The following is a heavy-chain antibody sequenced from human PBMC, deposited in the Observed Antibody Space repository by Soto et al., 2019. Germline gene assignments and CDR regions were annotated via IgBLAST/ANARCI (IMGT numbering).Heavy chain of an antibody. V-gene: IGHV1-8*01. CDR3: ARDYYDSSGYYLNWFDP. Sequence: SVKVSCKASGYTFTSYDINWVRQATVQGLEWMGWMNPNSGNTGYAQKFQGRVTMTRNTSISTAYMELSSLRSEDTAVYYCARDYYDSSGYYLNWFDPWGQGTLVTVS. D-gene: IGHD3-22*01. CDR1: GYTFTSYD. CDR2: MNPNSGNT. J-gene: IGHJ5*02.